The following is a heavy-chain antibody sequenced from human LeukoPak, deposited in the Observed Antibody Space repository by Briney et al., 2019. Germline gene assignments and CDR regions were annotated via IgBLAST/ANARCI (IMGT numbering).Heavy chain of an antibody. V-gene: IGHV4-59*01. D-gene: IGHD5-18*01. CDR2: IYYSGST. CDR3: AALSEARGYSYGIFDY. J-gene: IGHJ4*02. Sequence: SETLSLTCTVSGGSISSYYWSWIRQPPGKGLEWIGYIYYSGSTNYNPSLKSRVTISVDTSKNQFSLKLSSVTAADAAVYYCAALSEARGYSYGIFDYWGQGTLVTVSS. CDR1: GGSISSYY.